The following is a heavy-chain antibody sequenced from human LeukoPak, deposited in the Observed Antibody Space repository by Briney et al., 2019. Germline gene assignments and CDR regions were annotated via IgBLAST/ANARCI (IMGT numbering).Heavy chain of an antibody. V-gene: IGHV4-34*01. Sequence: TLSLTCAVYGGSFIGYYWSWIRQPPGKGLEWIGEINHSGSANYNPSLKSRVTISVDTSKNQFSLKLSSVTAADTAVYYCARHDSSGYLPYYFDYWGQGTLVTVSS. CDR2: INHSGSA. CDR1: GGSFIGYY. CDR3: ARHDSSGYLPYYFDY. D-gene: IGHD3-22*01. J-gene: IGHJ4*02.